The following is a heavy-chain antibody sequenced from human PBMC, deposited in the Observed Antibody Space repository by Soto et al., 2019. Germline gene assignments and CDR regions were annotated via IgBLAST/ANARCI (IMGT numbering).Heavy chain of an antibody. CDR2: IGAGGNT. V-gene: IGHV3-23*01. J-gene: IGHJ4*02. CDR3: AKDSGYSYNPEDYFDN. D-gene: IGHD5-18*01. Sequence: PGGSLRLSCAASGFTFSSYAMSWVRQAPGKGLEWVSGIGAGGNTYSADSVKGRFTISRDNSKNTLYLQMNSLRAEDTAEYYCAKDSGYSYNPEDYFDNWGQGTLVTVSS. CDR1: GFTFSSYA.